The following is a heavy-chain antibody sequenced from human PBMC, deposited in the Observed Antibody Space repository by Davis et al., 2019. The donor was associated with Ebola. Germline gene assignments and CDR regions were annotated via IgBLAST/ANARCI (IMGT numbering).Heavy chain of an antibody. V-gene: IGHV4-34*01. Sequence: SETLSLTCAVYGGSFSGYYWSWIRQPPGKGLEWIGEINDSGSTNYNPSLKSRLSISADKSKNQFSVKLSSVTAADTAVYYCARGLSGSPPPAAIFDYWGQGTLVTVSS. J-gene: IGHJ4*02. CDR2: INDSGST. CDR3: ARGLSGSPPPAAIFDY. D-gene: IGHD2-2*01. CDR1: GGSFSGYY.